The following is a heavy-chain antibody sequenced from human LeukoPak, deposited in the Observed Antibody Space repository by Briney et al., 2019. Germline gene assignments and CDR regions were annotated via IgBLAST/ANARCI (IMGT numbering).Heavy chain of an antibody. CDR2: INADNGNT. J-gene: IGHJ6*02. D-gene: IGHD3-10*01. Sequence: ASVKVSCKASGYTFTTYAMHWVRQAPGQRLEWMGWINADNGNTKYSQKFQGRVTITRGTSASTAYMELSSLRSEDTAVYYCARTPGDENGMDVWGQGTTVTVSS. V-gene: IGHV1-3*01. CDR3: ARTPGDENGMDV. CDR1: GYTFTTYA.